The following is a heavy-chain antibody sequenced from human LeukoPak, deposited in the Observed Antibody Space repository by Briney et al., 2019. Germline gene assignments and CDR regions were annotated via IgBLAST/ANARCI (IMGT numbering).Heavy chain of an antibody. CDR3: ARTYSSGWYYFDY. Sequence: RGSLRLSCAASGFTFSSYEMNWVRQAPGKGLEWVSYISSSGSTIYYADSVKGRFTISRDNAKNSLYLQMNSLRAEDTAVYYCARTYSSGWYYFDYWGQGTLVTVSS. CDR2: ISSSGSTI. V-gene: IGHV3-48*03. CDR1: GFTFSSYE. D-gene: IGHD6-19*01. J-gene: IGHJ4*02.